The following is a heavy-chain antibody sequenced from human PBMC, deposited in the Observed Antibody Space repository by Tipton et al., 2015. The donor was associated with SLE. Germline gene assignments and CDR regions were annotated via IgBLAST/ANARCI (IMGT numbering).Heavy chain of an antibody. J-gene: IGHJ5*01. CDR1: GGSFSGYY. Sequence: TLSLTCAVYGGSFSGYYWSWIRQPPGKGLGWIGYIYYSGSTNYNPSLRSRVTISVDTSKNQFSLKLSSVTAADTAVYYCARGGSWFDSWGQGTLVTVSS. CDR3: ARGGSWFDS. V-gene: IGHV4-59*01. D-gene: IGHD3-10*01. CDR2: IYYSGST.